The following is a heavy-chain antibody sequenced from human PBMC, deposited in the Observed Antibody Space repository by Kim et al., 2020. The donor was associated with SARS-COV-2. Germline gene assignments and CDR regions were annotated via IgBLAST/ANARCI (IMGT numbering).Heavy chain of an antibody. CDR3: ARGAHYYDSSGYYYGRAAHFDY. J-gene: IGHJ4*02. CDR1: GGSFSGYY. D-gene: IGHD3-22*01. V-gene: IGHV4-34*01. Sequence: SETLSLTCAVYGGSFSGYYWSWIRQPPGKGLEWIGEINHSGSTNYNPSLKSRVTISVDTSKNQFSLKLSSVTAADTAVYYCARGAHYYDSSGYYYGRAAHFDYWGQGTLVTVSS. CDR2: INHSGST.